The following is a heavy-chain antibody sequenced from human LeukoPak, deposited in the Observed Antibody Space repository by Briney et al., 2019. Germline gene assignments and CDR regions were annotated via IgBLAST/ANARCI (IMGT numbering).Heavy chain of an antibody. CDR2: TTPTSGGT. CDR1: GFTFTGYY. CDR3: VREGNELLSKNFDY. V-gene: IGHV1-2*02. D-gene: IGHD2-21*02. Sequence: ASVKVSCKASGFTFTGYYIHWVRQAAGQGLEGLGYTTPTSGGTNSPQKFQGRVTMTTHTSIRAAYMELSSLISDHTAMYYCVREGNELLSKNFDYWGQGTLVTVSS. J-gene: IGHJ4*02.